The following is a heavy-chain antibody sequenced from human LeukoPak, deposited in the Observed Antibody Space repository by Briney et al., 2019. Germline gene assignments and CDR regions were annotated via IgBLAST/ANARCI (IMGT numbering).Heavy chain of an antibody. J-gene: IGHJ3*02. Sequence: SETLSLTCAVYGGSFSGYYWSWIRQPPGKGLEWIGEINHNGSTNYNPSLKSRVTISVDTSKNQFSLKLSSVTAADTAVYYCARKKGYCSSTSCYAGAFDIWGQGTMVTVSS. CDR1: GGSFSGYY. CDR2: INHNGST. D-gene: IGHD2-2*01. V-gene: IGHV4-34*01. CDR3: ARKKGYCSSTSCYAGAFDI.